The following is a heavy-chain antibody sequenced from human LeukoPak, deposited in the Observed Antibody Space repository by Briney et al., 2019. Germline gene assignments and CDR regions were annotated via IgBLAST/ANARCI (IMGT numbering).Heavy chain of an antibody. V-gene: IGHV4-34*01. D-gene: IGHD6-19*01. J-gene: IGHJ4*02. CDR3: ARRKAVAGLHYFDY. Sequence: SETLSLTCAVYGGSFSGYYWSWIRQPPGKGLEWIGEINHSGSTNYNPSLKSRVTISVDTSKNQFSLKLSSVTAADTAVYYCARRKAVAGLHYFDYWGQGTLVTVSS. CDR1: GGSFSGYY. CDR2: INHSGST.